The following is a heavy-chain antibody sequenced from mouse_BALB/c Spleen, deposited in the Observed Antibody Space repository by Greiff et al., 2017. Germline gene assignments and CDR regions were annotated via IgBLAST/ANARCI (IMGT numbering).Heavy chain of an antibody. CDR2: ISSGGST. CDR3: ARREIYYYGSRSLYFDY. D-gene: IGHD1-1*01. V-gene: IGHV5-6-5*01. Sequence: EVKLMESGGGLVKPGGSLKLSCAASGFTFSSYAMSWVRQTPEKRLEWVASISSGGSTYYPDSVKGRFTISRDNARNILYLQMSSLRSEDTAMYYCARREIYYYGSRSLYFDYWGQGTTLTVSS. J-gene: IGHJ2*01. CDR1: GFTFSSYA.